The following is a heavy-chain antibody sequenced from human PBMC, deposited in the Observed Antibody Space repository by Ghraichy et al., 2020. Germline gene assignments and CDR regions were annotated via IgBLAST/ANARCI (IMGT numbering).Heavy chain of an antibody. CDR1: GFTFSDYY. V-gene: IGHV3-11*04. D-gene: IGHD5-18*01. CDR3: ARVIRGIQLRYDYYAMDV. CDR2: ISSSGSII. J-gene: IGHJ6*02. Sequence: GGSLRLSCAASGFTFSDYYMTWIRQAPGKGLEWVSHISSSGSIIYYADSVKGRFTISRDNAKNSLYLQMNSLRAEDTAVYYCARVIRGIQLRYDYYAMDVWGQGTTVTVSS.